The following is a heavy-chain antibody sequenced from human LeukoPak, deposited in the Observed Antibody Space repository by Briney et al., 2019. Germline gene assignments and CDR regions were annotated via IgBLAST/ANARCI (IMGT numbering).Heavy chain of an antibody. CDR1: GGSISSYY. Sequence: SETLSLTCTVSGGSISSYYWSWIRQPPGKGLEWIGYIYYSGSTNYNPSLKSRVTISVDTSKNQFSLKLSSVTAADTAVYYCAKRGGCSSTSCSLNWFDPWGQGTLVTVSS. D-gene: IGHD2-2*01. J-gene: IGHJ5*02. V-gene: IGHV4-59*12. CDR3: AKRGGCSSTSCSLNWFDP. CDR2: IYYSGST.